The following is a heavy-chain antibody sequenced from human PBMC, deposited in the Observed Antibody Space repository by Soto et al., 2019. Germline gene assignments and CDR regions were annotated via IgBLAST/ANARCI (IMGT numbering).Heavy chain of an antibody. Sequence: QLQLQESGPGLVKPSETLALPCTVSGGSLIHNSFYWGWIRQPPGTGLEWIGAIYYSRDTYYTPSRKIRVTVSTDTSKHQLSLTQSAVTAAYTAVDYCARLGYYDISGYRPNSFDPWGQGTPVTVS. CDR2: IYYSRDT. CDR3: ARLGYYDISGYRPNSFDP. J-gene: IGHJ5*02. D-gene: IGHD3-22*01. CDR1: GGSLIHNSFY. V-gene: IGHV4-39*01.